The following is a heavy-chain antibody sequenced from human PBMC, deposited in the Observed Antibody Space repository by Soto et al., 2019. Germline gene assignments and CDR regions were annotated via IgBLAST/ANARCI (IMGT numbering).Heavy chain of an antibody. J-gene: IGHJ4*02. CDR1: GYTFSSYG. CDR2: ISAYNGDT. CDR3: ARDTNYFDSSGYPDY. D-gene: IGHD3-22*01. Sequence: ASVKVSCKASGYTFSSYGISWVRQAPGQGLEWMGWISAYNGDTNYAQKLQGRVTMTTDTSTSTVYMELGSLRSDDTAVYYCARDTNYFDSSGYPDYWGQGTLVTVSS. V-gene: IGHV1-18*01.